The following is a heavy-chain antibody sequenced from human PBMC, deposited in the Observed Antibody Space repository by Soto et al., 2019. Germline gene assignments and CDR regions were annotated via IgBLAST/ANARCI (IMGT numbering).Heavy chain of an antibody. V-gene: IGHV3-23*01. CDR3: AKGTGVATIGIIAH. Sequence: GGSLRLSCAASGFTFSNYAMSWVRQAPGKGLEWVSAISGSGDNSYYADSAKGRFTISRDNSKSTLYLQMNSLSAEDTAVYYCAKGTGVATIGIIAHWGQGTLVTVSS. CDR2: ISGSGDNS. J-gene: IGHJ4*02. CDR1: GFTFSNYA. D-gene: IGHD5-12*01.